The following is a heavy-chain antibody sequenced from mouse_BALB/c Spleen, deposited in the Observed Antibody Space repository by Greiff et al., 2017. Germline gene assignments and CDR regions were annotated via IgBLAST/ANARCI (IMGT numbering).Heavy chain of an antibody. CDR2: IWSGGST. Sequence: QVQLKQSGPGLVQPSQSLSITCTVSGFSLTSYGVHWVRQSPGKGLEWLGVIWSGGSTDYNAAFISRLSISKDNSKSQVFFKMNSLQANDTAIYYCASNWYAMDYWGQGTSVTVSS. CDR3: ASNWYAMDY. J-gene: IGHJ4*01. V-gene: IGHV2-2*02. CDR1: GFSLTSYG.